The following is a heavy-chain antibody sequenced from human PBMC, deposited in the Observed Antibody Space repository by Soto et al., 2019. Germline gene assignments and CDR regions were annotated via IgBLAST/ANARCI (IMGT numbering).Heavy chain of an antibody. Sequence: EVQLLESGGGLVQPGGSLRLSCAASGFAFSSYAMSWVRQAPGEGLEWVSAISGGGVSTYYADSVKGRFTISRDNSKNTLSLQRNSMRAEDTSVYYCAKDRQRGWSTVTTEFDYWGQGTLVTVSS. D-gene: IGHD4-17*01. CDR1: GFAFSSYA. V-gene: IGHV3-23*01. CDR3: AKDRQRGWSTVTTEFDY. CDR2: ISGGGVST. J-gene: IGHJ4*02.